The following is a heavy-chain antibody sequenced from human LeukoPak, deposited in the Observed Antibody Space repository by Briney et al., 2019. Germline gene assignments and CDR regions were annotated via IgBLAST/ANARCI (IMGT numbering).Heavy chain of an antibody. CDR3: ARSPRTYCSGGSCYSDPSGYSFDC. CDR2: IQTSGRT. D-gene: IGHD2-15*01. Sequence: SETLSLTCNVSGGSISSGSYYWIWIRQPAGKGLECVGHIQTSGRTNYNPSLNSRVSISVDASKNQFSLKLSSVTAADTAVYYCARSPRTYCSGGSCYSDPSGYSFDCWGQGTLVTVSS. V-gene: IGHV4-61*09. J-gene: IGHJ4*02. CDR1: GGSISSGSYY.